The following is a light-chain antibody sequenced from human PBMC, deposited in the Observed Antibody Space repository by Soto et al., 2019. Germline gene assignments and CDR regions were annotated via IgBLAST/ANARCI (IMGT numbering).Light chain of an antibody. J-gene: IGLJ1*01. CDR1: SSDVGGYSH. CDR3: TSYTTSSTYV. CDR2: DVS. V-gene: IGLV2-14*03. Sequence: QSLLTQPASVSGSPGQSITSSCTGTSSDVGGYSHVSWYQQHPGKAPKVIIYDVSDRPSGVSNRFSGSKSGNTASLTISGLQAEDEADFYCTSYTTSSTYVFGTGTKVTVL.